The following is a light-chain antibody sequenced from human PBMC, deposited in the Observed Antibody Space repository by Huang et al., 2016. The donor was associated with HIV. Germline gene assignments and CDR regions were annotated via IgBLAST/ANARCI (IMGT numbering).Light chain of an antibody. Sequence: DIQMTQSPSTLSASIGDRVTITCRANQNINRWLAWYQQKLGKAPKFLIYKASSLESGVPSRFSGSGFGTEFTLTISSLQPDDFATYYCQQYNTYPYTFGQGTKLEIK. V-gene: IGKV1-5*03. CDR3: QQYNTYPYT. J-gene: IGKJ2*01. CDR1: QNINRW. CDR2: KAS.